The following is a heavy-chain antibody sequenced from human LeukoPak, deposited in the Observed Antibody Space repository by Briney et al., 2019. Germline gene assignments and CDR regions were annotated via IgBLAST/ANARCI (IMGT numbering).Heavy chain of an antibody. CDR2: IFYSGST. D-gene: IGHD1-26*01. Sequence: SETLSLTCTVSGGSISSYYWSWIRQPPGRGLEWIGYIFYSGSTNYNPSLKSRVTISVDTSKNQFSLTLNPVTAADTAVYYCARGWRGVVGATSFDYWGQGTLVTVSS. J-gene: IGHJ4*02. CDR3: ARGWRGVVGATSFDY. V-gene: IGHV4-59*01. CDR1: GGSISSYY.